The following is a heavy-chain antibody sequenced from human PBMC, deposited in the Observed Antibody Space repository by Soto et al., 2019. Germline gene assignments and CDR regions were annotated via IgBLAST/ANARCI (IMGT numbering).Heavy chain of an antibody. D-gene: IGHD1-26*01. CDR1: GGSISSYH. CDR3: ARSYSGTFYGYDT. V-gene: IGHV4-59*01. Sequence: ETLSLTCTVSGGSISSYHWSWIRQSPGKGLEWIGYVFYTGSTKYNPALKRRVTISVDTSKNQFSLKLSSVSAADTGLYYCARSYSGTFYGYDTWGQGILVTVSS. J-gene: IGHJ5*02. CDR2: VFYTGST.